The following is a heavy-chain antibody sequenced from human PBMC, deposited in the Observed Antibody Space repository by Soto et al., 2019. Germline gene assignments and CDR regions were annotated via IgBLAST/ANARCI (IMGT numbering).Heavy chain of an antibody. Sequence: LSLTCTVSGGSISSGDYYWSWIRQPPGKGLEWIGYIYYSGSTYYNPSLKSRVTISVDTSKNQFSLKLSSVTAADTAVYYCARDRRARGMDGMDVWGQGTTVTVSS. CDR1: GGSISSGDYY. J-gene: IGHJ6*02. V-gene: IGHV4-30-4*01. CDR3: ARDRRARGMDGMDV. CDR2: IYYSGST. D-gene: IGHD3-10*01.